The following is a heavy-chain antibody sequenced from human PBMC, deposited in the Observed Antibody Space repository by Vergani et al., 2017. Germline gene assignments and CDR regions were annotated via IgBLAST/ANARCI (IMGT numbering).Heavy chain of an antibody. J-gene: IGHJ3*02. CDR2: IRSKANSYAT. CDR1: GFTFSGSA. Sequence: EVQLVESGRGLVQPGGSLKLSCAASGFTFSGSAMHWVRQASGKGLEWVGRIRSKANSYATAYAASVKGRFTISRDDSKNTAYLQMNSLKTEDTAVYYCAKDLVYYYYDSSGYTFDAFDIWGQGTMVTVSS. CDR3: AKDLVYYYYDSSGYTFDAFDI. D-gene: IGHD3-22*01. V-gene: IGHV3-73*02.